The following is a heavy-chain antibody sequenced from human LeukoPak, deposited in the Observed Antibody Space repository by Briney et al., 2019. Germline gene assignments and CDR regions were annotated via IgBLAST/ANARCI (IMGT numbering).Heavy chain of an antibody. J-gene: IGHJ6*03. CDR2: IYYSGST. D-gene: IGHD1-26*01. V-gene: IGHV4-59*01. Sequence: SETLSLTCTVSGGSISSYYWSWLRQPPGKGLDWIGYIYYSGSTNYNPSLKSRVTISVDTSNNQFSLKLSSLPAADTAVYYCARVNKLRHKPGPYYYYYMDVWGKGTTVTVSS. CDR3: ARVNKLRHKPGPYYYYYMDV. CDR1: GGSISSYY.